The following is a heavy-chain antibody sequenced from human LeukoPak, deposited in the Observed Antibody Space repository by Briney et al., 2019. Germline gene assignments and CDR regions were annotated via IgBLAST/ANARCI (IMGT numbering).Heavy chain of an antibody. V-gene: IGHV4-59*01. CDR2: IYYSGST. J-gene: IGHJ4*02. D-gene: IGHD3-10*01. Sequence: PSETLSLTCTVSGGSISSYYWSWIRQPPGKGLGWIGYIYYSGSTNYNPSLKSRVTISVDTSKNQSSLKLSSVTAADTAVYYCARGIYGSGSYYIHWGQGTLVTVSS. CDR3: ARGIYGSGSYYIH. CDR1: GGSISSYY.